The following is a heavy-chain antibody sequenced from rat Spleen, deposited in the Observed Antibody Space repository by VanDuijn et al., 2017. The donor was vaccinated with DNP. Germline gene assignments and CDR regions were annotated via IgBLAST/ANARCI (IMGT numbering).Heavy chain of an antibody. J-gene: IGHJ4*01. Sequence: EVQLVESGGGLVQPGRSLKLSCAASGFTFSDYYMAWVRQAPTKGLEWVASISYAGGSTYYPDTVKGRFTISRDNAKSSLNLQMDSLRSEDTATYYCTTPSYYYGYNYDYYAMDAWGQGTSVTVSS. V-gene: IGHV5-20*01. CDR1: GFTFSDYY. D-gene: IGHD1-9*01. CDR3: TTPSYYYGYNYDYYAMDA. CDR2: ISYAGGST.